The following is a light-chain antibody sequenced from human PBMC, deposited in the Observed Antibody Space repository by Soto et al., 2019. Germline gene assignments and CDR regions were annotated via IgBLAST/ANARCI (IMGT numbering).Light chain of an antibody. CDR3: HQYNNWWT. J-gene: IGKJ1*01. Sequence: ELVMTQSPATLPVSPGERATLSCRASQTVSTSLAWYQQKPGRAPRLLIYGASTRASGVPARFSGSGSGTEFTLTISSLQSEDSAVYYCHQYNNWWTFGQGTKVDIK. CDR2: GAS. V-gene: IGKV3-15*01. CDR1: QTVSTS.